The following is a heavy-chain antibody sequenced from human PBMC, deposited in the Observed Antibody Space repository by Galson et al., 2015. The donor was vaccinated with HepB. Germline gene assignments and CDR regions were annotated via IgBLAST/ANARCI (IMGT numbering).Heavy chain of an antibody. D-gene: IGHD5-12*01. Sequence: SLRLSCAASGFTFSSYGMHWVRQAPGKGLEWVAVISYDGSNKYYADSVKGRFTISRDNSKNTLYLQMNSLRAEDTAVYYCAKGYSGYDLEVIDYWGQGTLVTVSS. J-gene: IGHJ4*02. CDR2: ISYDGSNK. CDR3: AKGYSGYDLEVIDY. CDR1: GFTFSSYG. V-gene: IGHV3-30*18.